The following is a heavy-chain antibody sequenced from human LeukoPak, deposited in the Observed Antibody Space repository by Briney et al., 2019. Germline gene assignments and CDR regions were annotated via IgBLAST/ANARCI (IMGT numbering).Heavy chain of an antibody. Sequence: GGSLRLSCAASGFTFSDYYMSWIRQAPGKGLEWVSYISSSGSTIYYADSVKGRFTISRDNAKNSLYLQMNSLRAEDTAVYYCARGYDFWSGYEFRWFDPWGQGTLVTFSS. J-gene: IGHJ5*02. D-gene: IGHD3-3*01. CDR2: ISSSGSTI. CDR1: GFTFSDYY. V-gene: IGHV3-11*01. CDR3: ARGYDFWSGYEFRWFDP.